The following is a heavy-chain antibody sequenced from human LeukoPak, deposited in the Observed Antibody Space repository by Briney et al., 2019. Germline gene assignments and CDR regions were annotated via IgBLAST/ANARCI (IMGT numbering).Heavy chain of an antibody. CDR3: AKEGAGATSYY. Sequence: GGSLRLSCAVSGFIFSHYTMTWVRQAPGKGLEWVSAISGSGGSTYYADSVKGRFTISRDNFKNTLYLQMNSLRAEDTAVYYCAKEGAGATSYYWGQGTLVTVSS. D-gene: IGHD1-26*01. J-gene: IGHJ4*02. CDR1: GFIFSHYT. V-gene: IGHV3-23*01. CDR2: ISGSGGST.